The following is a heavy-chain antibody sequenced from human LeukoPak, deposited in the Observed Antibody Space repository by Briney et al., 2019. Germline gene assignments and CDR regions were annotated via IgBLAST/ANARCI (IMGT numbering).Heavy chain of an antibody. CDR1: GGSITSYY. J-gene: IGHJ3*02. Sequence: SETLSLTCTVSGGSITSYYWSWIRQPPGKGLEWIGCIYHSGTTNYNPSLKSRVTISVDTSKNQFSLKLSSVTAADTAVYYCARVRDGSSFSAFDMWGQGTMVTVSS. D-gene: IGHD1-26*01. V-gene: IGHV4-59*01. CDR2: IYHSGTT. CDR3: ARVRDGSSFSAFDM.